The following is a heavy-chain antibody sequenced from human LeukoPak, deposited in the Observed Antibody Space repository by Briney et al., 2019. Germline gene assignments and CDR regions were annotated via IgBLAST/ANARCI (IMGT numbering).Heavy chain of an antibody. V-gene: IGHV3-21*01. CDR3: ATSGGFVLPNAITGNWYMDV. Sequence: PGGSLRLSCGASGFTFSDYSMNWVRQAPGKGLAWVASITSAGGYTYYADPVKGRFPISRDNAQNSLFLKMNSLRAEDTAVYFCATSGGFVLPNAITGNWYMDVWGRGTPVTVSS. J-gene: IGHJ6*03. CDR1: GFTFSDYS. D-gene: IGHD2-2*01. CDR2: ITSAGGYT.